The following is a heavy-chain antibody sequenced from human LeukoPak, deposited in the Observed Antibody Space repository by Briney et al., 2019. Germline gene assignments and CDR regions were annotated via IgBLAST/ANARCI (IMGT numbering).Heavy chain of an antibody. V-gene: IGHV3-7*01. Sequence: GGSLRLSCAASGFTFSNYWMTWVRQAPGKGLEWVANIIQDGSEKYYADSVKGRFTISRDNAKNSLYLQMNTLRADDTAVYYCARAMVWDHGDYWGQGTLVTVSS. CDR2: IIQDGSEK. D-gene: IGHD1-14*01. J-gene: IGHJ4*02. CDR3: ARAMVWDHGDY. CDR1: GFTFSNYW.